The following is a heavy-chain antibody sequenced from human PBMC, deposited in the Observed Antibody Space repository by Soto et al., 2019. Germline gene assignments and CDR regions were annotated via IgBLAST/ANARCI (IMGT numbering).Heavy chain of an antibody. D-gene: IGHD6-13*01. J-gene: IGHJ4*02. CDR1: GFTFISYA. Sequence: GVSLRLSCAASGFTFISYAMHWVRQAPGRGLEYVSAISTNGGSTYYANSVKGRFTISRDNSKNTLYLQMGSLRAEDMAVYYCTKGGGDSSSWPDYWGQGTLVTVSS. CDR2: ISTNGGST. CDR3: TKGGGDSSSWPDY. V-gene: IGHV3-64*01.